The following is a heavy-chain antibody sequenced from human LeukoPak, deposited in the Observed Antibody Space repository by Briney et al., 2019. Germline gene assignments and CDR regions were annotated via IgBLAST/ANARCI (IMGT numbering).Heavy chain of an antibody. CDR1: GFTFDDYG. Sequence: PGGSLRLSCAASGFTFDDYGMSWVRQAPGKGLEWVANIKQDGSEKYYVDSVKGRFTISRDNAKNSLYLQMNSLRAEDTAVYYCARDITIFGVVSNWFDPWGQGTLVTVSS. J-gene: IGHJ5*02. V-gene: IGHV3-7*01. D-gene: IGHD3-3*01. CDR2: IKQDGSEK. CDR3: ARDITIFGVVSNWFDP.